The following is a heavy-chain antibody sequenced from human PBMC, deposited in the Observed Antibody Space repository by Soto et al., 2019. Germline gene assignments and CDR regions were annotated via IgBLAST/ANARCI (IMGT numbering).Heavy chain of an antibody. D-gene: IGHD3-3*01. CDR1: GYTFSGCY. CDR3: AREDDDGWFDP. CDR2: INPNTGGI. Sequence: ASVKVSCKAPGYTFSGCYMHWVRQAPGQGLEWMGWINPNTGGINYAQKFQGRVTMTRDTSISTVYMELSRLRSDDTAVYYCAREDDDGWFDPWGQGTLVTVSS. V-gene: IGHV1-2*02. J-gene: IGHJ5*02.